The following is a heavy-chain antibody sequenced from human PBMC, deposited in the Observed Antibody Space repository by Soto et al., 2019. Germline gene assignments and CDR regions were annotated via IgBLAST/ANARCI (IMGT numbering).Heavy chain of an antibody. D-gene: IGHD1-1*01. Sequence: GGSLRLSCAASGFTFSSYGMHWVRQAPGKGLEWVSSIDSGGSSKYYADSVKGRFTISRDNSKNSLFLQMNSLRAEDTAVYFCTREVQPGVRREYDYWGQGTLVTVSS. CDR1: GFTFSSYG. V-gene: IGHV3-21*01. J-gene: IGHJ4*02. CDR3: TREVQPGVRREYDY. CDR2: IDSGGSSK.